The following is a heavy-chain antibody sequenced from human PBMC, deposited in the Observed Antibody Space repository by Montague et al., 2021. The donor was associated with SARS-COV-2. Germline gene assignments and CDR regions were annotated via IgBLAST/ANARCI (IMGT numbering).Heavy chain of an antibody. V-gene: IGHV4-39*01. CDR2: IFYTGSV. CDR1: GDSVSSGNYF. Sequence: SETLSLTCAVSGDSVSSGNYFWAWIRQPPGKGLEWIGSIFYTGSVEYNASLRSRVTMSVDTSNNHFSLRLDSVTAADTAVYYCARHITGSGNAFDIWGQGTMVTVSS. D-gene: IGHD3-10*01. J-gene: IGHJ3*02. CDR3: ARHITGSGNAFDI.